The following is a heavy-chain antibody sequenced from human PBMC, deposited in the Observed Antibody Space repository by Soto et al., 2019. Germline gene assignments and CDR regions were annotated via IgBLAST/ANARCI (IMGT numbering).Heavy chain of an antibody. CDR1: GGSISSYY. D-gene: IGHD3-9*01. J-gene: IGHJ2*01. CDR2: IYYSGST. V-gene: IGHV4-59*01. CDR3: ARSRYYDILTGYYNGDWYFDL. Sequence: QVQLQESGPGLVKPSETLSLTCTVSGGSISSYYWSWIRQPPGKGLEWIGYIYYSGSTNYNPSLKRRVTISVDTSKNQVSLKLSSVTAADTAVYYCARSRYYDILTGYYNGDWYFDLWGRGTLVTVSS.